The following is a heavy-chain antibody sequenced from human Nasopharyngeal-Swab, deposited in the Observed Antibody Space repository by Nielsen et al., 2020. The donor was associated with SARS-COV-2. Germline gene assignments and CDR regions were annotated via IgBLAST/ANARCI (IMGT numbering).Heavy chain of an antibody. CDR2: LNTDARDT. D-gene: IGHD2-15*01. CDR3: AREEAWSKTFDR. Sequence: GESLKISCVASGITLSNSCMHWVRQGPGKALVCFSRLNTDARDTTYADSVKGRFTISRDNAKNTLYLQMDSLRVEDTAVYYCAREEAWSKTFDRWGQGTLVTVAS. J-gene: IGHJ5*02. V-gene: IGHV3-74*01. CDR1: GITLSNSC.